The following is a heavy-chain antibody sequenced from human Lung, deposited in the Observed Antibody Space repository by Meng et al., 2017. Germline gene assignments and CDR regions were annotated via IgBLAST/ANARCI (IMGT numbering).Heavy chain of an antibody. J-gene: IGHJ4*02. Sequence: VNLQQWGAGLLKPSETRSLTCVVSGGSFSDYYWSLIRQPPGKGLEWIGEINHSGSTNYNPSLESRATISVDTSQNNLSLKLSSVTAADSAVYYCARGPTTMAHDFDYWGQGTLVTVSS. CDR3: ARGPTTMAHDFDY. CDR2: INHSGST. D-gene: IGHD4-11*01. CDR1: GGSFSDYY. V-gene: IGHV4-34*01.